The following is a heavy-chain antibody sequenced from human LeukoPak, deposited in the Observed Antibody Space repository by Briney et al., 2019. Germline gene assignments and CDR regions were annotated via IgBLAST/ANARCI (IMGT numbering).Heavy chain of an antibody. J-gene: IGHJ3*02. CDR2: SRYDGSNE. CDR3: ARAFRSIAVAGTGDAFDI. V-gene: IGHV3-30*02. D-gene: IGHD6-19*01. CDR1: GFIFSNYG. Sequence: PGGSLRLSCTASGFIFSNYGVHWVRQAPGKGLEWVAFSRYDGSNEYYADSVKGRFTISRDNAKNSLYLQMNSLRAEDTAVYYCARAFRSIAVAGTGDAFDIWGQGTMVTVSS.